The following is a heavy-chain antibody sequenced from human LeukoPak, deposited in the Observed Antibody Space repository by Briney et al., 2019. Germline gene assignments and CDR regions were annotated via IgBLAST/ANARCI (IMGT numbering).Heavy chain of an antibody. CDR3: ASRDNYDY. V-gene: IGHV3-74*01. Sequence: GGSLTLPCAASGFTLSGNWMHGLRQAPGKGLVWVSRINSDGSSTSYADSVKGRFTISRDNAKNTLYLQMNSLSAEDTAVYYCASRDNYDYWGQGTLVTVSS. CDR2: INSDGSST. CDR1: GFTLSGNW. J-gene: IGHJ4*02. D-gene: IGHD2-15*01.